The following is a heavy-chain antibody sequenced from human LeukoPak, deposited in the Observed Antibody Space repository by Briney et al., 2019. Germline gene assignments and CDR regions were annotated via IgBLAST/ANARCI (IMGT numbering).Heavy chain of an antibody. J-gene: IGHJ4*02. CDR1: GFTFDDYA. V-gene: IGHV3-23*01. Sequence: GGSLRLSCAASGFTFDDYAMHWVRQAPGKGLEWVSGISGSGGSTYYADSVKGRFTISRDNSKNTLYLQMNSLRAEDTAVYYCAKDLSGYYSEGFDYWGQGTLVTVSS. CDR2: ISGSGGST. D-gene: IGHD3-22*01. CDR3: AKDLSGYYSEGFDY.